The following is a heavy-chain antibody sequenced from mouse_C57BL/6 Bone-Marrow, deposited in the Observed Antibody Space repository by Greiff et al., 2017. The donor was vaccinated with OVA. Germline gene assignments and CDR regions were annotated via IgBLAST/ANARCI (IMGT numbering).Heavy chain of an antibody. CDR2: ISGGGGNT. V-gene: IGHV5-9*01. Sequence: EVQGVESGGGLVKPGGSLKLSCAASGFTFSSYTMSWVRQTPEKRLEWVATISGGGGNTYYPDSVKGRFTISRDNAKNTLYLRMSSLRSEDTALYYCARHLYRVDYYAMDYWGQGTSVTVSS. CDR1: GFTFSSYT. J-gene: IGHJ4*01. D-gene: IGHD1-1*02. CDR3: ARHLYRVDYYAMDY.